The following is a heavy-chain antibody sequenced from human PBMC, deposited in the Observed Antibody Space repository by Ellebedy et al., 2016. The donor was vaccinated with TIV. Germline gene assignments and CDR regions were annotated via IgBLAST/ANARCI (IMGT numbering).Heavy chain of an antibody. J-gene: IGHJ5*02. Sequence: GESLKISCKGSGYSFTNYWIGWVRQMPGKGLKWMGTIYPGDSDSRYSPSFQGQVTISADKSISTAYLQWSSLKASDTAMYYCVRVERMGDNWFDPWGQGTLVTVSS. CDR1: GYSFTNYW. V-gene: IGHV5-51*01. CDR2: IYPGDSDS. CDR3: VRVERMGDNWFDP. D-gene: IGHD3-16*01.